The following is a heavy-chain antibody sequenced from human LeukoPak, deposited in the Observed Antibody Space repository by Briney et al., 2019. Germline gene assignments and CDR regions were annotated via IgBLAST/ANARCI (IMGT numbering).Heavy chain of an antibody. D-gene: IGHD6-6*01. CDR3: AGHYSSSSFDY. CDR1: GGSISSYY. CDR2: IYYSGST. J-gene: IGHJ4*02. V-gene: IGHV4-59*08. Sequence: SETLSLTCTVSGGSISSYYWSWIRQPPGKGLEWIGYIYYSGSTNYNPSLKSRVTISVDTSKNQFSLKLSSVTAADTAVYYCAGHYSSSSFDYWGQGTLVTVSS.